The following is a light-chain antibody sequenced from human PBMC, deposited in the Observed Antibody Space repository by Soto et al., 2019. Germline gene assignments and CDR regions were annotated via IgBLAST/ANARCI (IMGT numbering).Light chain of an antibody. J-gene: IGKJ1*01. CDR3: MQALQTPT. CDR1: QSLLHSNGYNY. V-gene: IGKV2-28*01. Sequence: DIVMTQSPLSLPVTPGEPASISCRSSQSLLHSNGYNYLDWYLQKPGQSPQLLIYLGSNRASGVPDRFSGSGSGIDFTLKMSRVEAEDVGVYYCMQALQTPTFGQGTNVEIK. CDR2: LGS.